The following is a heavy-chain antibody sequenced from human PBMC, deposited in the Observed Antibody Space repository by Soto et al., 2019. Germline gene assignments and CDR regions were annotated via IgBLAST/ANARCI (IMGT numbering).Heavy chain of an antibody. CDR1: GGSISSYF. CDR2: IHYSGST. J-gene: IGHJ6*02. V-gene: IGHV4-59*08. Sequence: SETLSLTCTVSGGSISSYFWSWIRQPPGRGLEWIVHIHYSGSTNYNPSLKSRVTISVDTSKNQVSLKLSSVTAADTAMYFCARQVSSAWPPYYYDMDVWGQGTTVT. CDR3: ARQVSSAWPPYYYDMDV. D-gene: IGHD6-25*01.